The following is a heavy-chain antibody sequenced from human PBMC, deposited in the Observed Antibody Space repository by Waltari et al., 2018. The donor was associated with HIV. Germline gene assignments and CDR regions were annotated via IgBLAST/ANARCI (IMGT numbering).Heavy chain of an antibody. V-gene: IGHV1-8*01. D-gene: IGHD4-17*01. CDR3: ARGPQDYPKYYFDY. CDR1: GYTFTSCD. J-gene: IGHJ4*02. Sequence: VQPVQSGAEVKKPGASVTVSCKASGYTFTSCDIQRVGQPTGQGLEWLGWINPNGGNTGYAQGFQGRVTMNRNTSISTAYMELSSLRSEDTAVYFCARGPQDYPKYYFDYWGQGTLVTVSS. CDR2: INPNGGNT.